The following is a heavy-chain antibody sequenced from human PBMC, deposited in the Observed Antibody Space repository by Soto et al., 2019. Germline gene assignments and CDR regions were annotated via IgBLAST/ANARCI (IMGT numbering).Heavy chain of an antibody. V-gene: IGHV3-33*01. CDR2: IWYDGSNK. Sequence: ESGGGVVQPGRSLRLSCAASGFTFSSYGMHWVRQAPGKGLEWVAVIWYDGSNKYYADSVKGRFTISRDNSKNTLYLQMNSLRAEDTAVYYCARKRMVATGEGLDYWGQGTLVTVSS. J-gene: IGHJ4*02. CDR1: GFTFSSYG. D-gene: IGHD5-12*01. CDR3: ARKRMVATGEGLDY.